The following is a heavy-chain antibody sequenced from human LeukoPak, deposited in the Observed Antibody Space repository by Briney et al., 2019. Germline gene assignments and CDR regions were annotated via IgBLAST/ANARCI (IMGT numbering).Heavy chain of an antibody. Sequence: ASVKVSCKASGYTFTSYDINWVRQATGQGLEWMGWMNPNSGNTGYAQKFQGRVTMTRNTSTSTAYMELSSLRSEDTAVYYCARGYSYGYYFDYWGQGTLVTVSS. CDR1: GYTFTSYD. CDR2: MNPNSGNT. J-gene: IGHJ4*02. V-gene: IGHV1-8*01. CDR3: ARGYSYGYYFDY. D-gene: IGHD5-18*01.